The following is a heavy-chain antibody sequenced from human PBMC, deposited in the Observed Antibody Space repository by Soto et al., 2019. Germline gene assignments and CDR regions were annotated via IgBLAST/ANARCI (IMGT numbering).Heavy chain of an antibody. CDR1: GYSFTTCW. D-gene: IGHD1-26*01. J-gene: IGHJ6*02. CDR2: IYPGDSDT. V-gene: IGHV5-51*01. CDR3: APHGSLHGPHPIASYCSGNHV. Sequence: GASLKISCKGSGYSFTTCWIGCVPQMPGKGMEWMGIIYPGDSDTRYSPSFTGQVTLSADKSISTAYLPWSSLKASDTAIYYCAPHGSLHGPHPIASYCSGNHVWGQGSMVT.